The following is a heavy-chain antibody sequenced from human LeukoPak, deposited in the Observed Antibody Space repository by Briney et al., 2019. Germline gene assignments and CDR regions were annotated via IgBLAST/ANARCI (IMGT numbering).Heavy chain of an antibody. V-gene: IGHV4-59*08. J-gene: IGHJ4*02. CDR2: IYYSGST. CDR1: GGSISSYY. Sequence: SETLSLACTVSGGSISSYYWSWIRQPPGKGLEWVGCIYYSGSTNYNPSLKSRVTISVDTSKNQFSLKLSSVTAAGTAVYYCARQVDDYGDYYFDYWGQGTLVTVSS. CDR3: ARQVDDYGDYYFDY. D-gene: IGHD4-17*01.